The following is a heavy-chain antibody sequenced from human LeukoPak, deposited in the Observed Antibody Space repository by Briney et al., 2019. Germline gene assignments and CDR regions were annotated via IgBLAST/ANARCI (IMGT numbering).Heavy chain of an antibody. CDR3: ARGSGWYEVWFDP. CDR1: GRSFSGYY. Sequence: PSETLSLTCAVSGRSFSGYYWSWIRQPPGKGLEWIGEINHSGSTNYNPSLKSRVTISVDTSKNQFSLKLSSVTAADTAVYYCARGSGWYEVWFDPWGQGTLVTVSS. D-gene: IGHD6-19*01. CDR2: INHSGST. J-gene: IGHJ5*02. V-gene: IGHV4-34*01.